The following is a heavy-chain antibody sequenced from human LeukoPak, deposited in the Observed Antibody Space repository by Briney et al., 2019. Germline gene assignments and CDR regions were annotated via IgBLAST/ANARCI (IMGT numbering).Heavy chain of an antibody. CDR1: GFSFSSYT. CDR2: ISSGGSNV. J-gene: IGHJ4*02. CDR3: AVCSSTSCPDY. V-gene: IGHV3-21*01. D-gene: IGHD2-2*01. Sequence: GSLRLSCAASGFSFSSYTMHWVRQAPGEGLEWVSSISSGGSNVFYGDSLKGRFTISRDNAKNSLHLQMNSLRVEDTAIYFCAVCSSTSCPDYWGQGTLVTVSS.